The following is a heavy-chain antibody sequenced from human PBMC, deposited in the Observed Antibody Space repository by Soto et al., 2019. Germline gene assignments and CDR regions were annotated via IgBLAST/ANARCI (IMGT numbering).Heavy chain of an antibody. CDR2: IKSKTDGGTT. J-gene: IGHJ6*03. V-gene: IGHV3-15*01. CDR1: GFTFSNAW. D-gene: IGHD6-19*01. Sequence: GGSLRLSCAASGFTFSNAWMSWVRQAPGKGLEWVGRIKSKTDGGTTDYAAPVKGRFTISRDDSKNTLYLQMNSLKTEDTAVYYCTKYSSGWTYYYYYMDVWGKGTTVTVSS. CDR3: TKYSSGWTYYYYYMDV.